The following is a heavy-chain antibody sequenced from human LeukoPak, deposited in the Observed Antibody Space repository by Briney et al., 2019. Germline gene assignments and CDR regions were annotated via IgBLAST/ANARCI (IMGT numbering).Heavy chain of an antibody. CDR3: ARVRRGYSYGYYYYYYYMDV. V-gene: IGHV4-34*01. CDR2: INHSGST. J-gene: IGHJ6*03. D-gene: IGHD5-18*01. Sequence: AETLSPTCAVYGGSFSGYYWSWIRQPPGKGLEWIGEINHSGSTNYNPSLKSRVTISVDTSKNQFSLRLSSVTAADTAVYYCARVRRGYSYGYYYYYYYMDVWGKGTTVTVSS. CDR1: GGSFSGYY.